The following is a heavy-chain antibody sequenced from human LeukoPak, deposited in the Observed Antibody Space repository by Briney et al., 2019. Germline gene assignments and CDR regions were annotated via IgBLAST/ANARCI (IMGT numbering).Heavy chain of an antibody. CDR1: GGSISNY. J-gene: IGHJ4*02. Sequence: PSETLSLTCTVSGGSISNYWSWIRQPPGKGLEWIGEINHSGSTNYNPSLKSRVTISVDTSKNQFSLKLSSVTAADTAVYYCARGEKEVGASDYWGQGTLVTVSS. D-gene: IGHD1-26*01. V-gene: IGHV4-34*01. CDR3: ARGEKEVGASDY. CDR2: INHSGST.